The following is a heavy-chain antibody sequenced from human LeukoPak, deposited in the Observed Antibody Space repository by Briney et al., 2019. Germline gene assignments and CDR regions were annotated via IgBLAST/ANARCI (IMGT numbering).Heavy chain of an antibody. Sequence: GGSLRLSCAASGFTVSSNYMSWVRQAPGKGLEWVSSISSSSSYIYYADSVKGRFTISRDNAKNSLYLQMNSLRAEDTAVYYCAREEYSGSYYFDYWGQGTLVTVSS. D-gene: IGHD1-26*01. V-gene: IGHV3-21*01. CDR3: AREEYSGSYYFDY. J-gene: IGHJ4*02. CDR2: ISSSSSYI. CDR1: GFTVSSNY.